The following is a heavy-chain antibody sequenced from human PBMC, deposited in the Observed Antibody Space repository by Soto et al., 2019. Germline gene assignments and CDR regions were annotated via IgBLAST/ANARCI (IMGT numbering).Heavy chain of an antibody. CDR2: ISGSGCST. CDR1: GFTFSSYA. J-gene: IGHJ4*02. D-gene: IGHD2-2*01. V-gene: IGHV3-23*01. Sequence: EVQLLESGGGLVQPGGSLRLSCAASGFTFSSYAMSWVRQAPGKGLEWVSDISGSGCSTYYADSVKGRFTISRDNSKNTLYLQMNSLRDEDTAVYDCAKGTPARQYFDYCGQGTLVTVSS. CDR3: AKGTPARQYFDY.